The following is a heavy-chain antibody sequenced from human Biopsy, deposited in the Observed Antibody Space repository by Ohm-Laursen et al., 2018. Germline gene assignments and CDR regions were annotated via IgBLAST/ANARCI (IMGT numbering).Heavy chain of an antibody. CDR3: ARDSGILNYGNFKYYHYYGMDV. CDR1: GFDVSSNY. CDR2: IHSDGNT. J-gene: IGHJ6*02. V-gene: IGHV3-53*01. D-gene: IGHD4-11*01. Sequence: SLRLSCAASGFDVSSNYMSWLRQAPGKGLEWVSHIHSDGNTYYADSVKGRFTISRDNSKNTLYLQMNSLRAEDTAVYYCARDSGILNYGNFKYYHYYGMDVWGQGTKVTVSS.